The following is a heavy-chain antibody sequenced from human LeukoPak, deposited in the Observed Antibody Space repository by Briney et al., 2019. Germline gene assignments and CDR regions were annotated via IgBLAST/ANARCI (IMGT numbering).Heavy chain of an antibody. CDR2: INHSGST. Sequence: SETLSLTCAVYGGSFSVYYWSWIRQPPGKGLEWIGEINHSGSTNYNPSLKSRVTISVDTSKNQFSLKLSSVTAADTAVYYCARGLGGPFDYWGQGTLVTVSS. V-gene: IGHV4-34*01. D-gene: IGHD3-10*01. CDR1: GGSFSVYY. CDR3: ARGLGGPFDY. J-gene: IGHJ4*02.